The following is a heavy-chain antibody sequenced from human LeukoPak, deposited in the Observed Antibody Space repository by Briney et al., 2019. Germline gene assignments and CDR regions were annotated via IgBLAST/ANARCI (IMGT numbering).Heavy chain of an antibody. CDR1: GDSFRSYY. CDR3: ARGRNLEWFDY. D-gene: IGHD3-3*01. V-gene: IGHV4-59*01. Sequence: SETLSLTCIVSGDSFRSYYWSWIRQPPGKGLEWIGYIYYSGSTNYNPSLKSRVTISVDTSKNQFSLKLNSVTAADTAVYYCARGRNLEWFDYWGRGTLVTVSS. CDR2: IYYSGST. J-gene: IGHJ5*01.